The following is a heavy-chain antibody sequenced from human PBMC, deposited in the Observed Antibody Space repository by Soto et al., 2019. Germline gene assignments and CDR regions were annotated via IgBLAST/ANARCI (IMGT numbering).Heavy chain of an antibody. CDR3: ARVAWNYVDSSYYYYMDV. CDR2: IGTAGDT. J-gene: IGHJ6*03. D-gene: IGHD1-7*01. V-gene: IGHV3-13*01. CDR1: GFTFSSYD. Sequence: GGSLRLSCAASGFTFSSYDMHWVRQATGKGLEWVSAIGTAGDTYYPGSVKGRFTISRENAKNSLYLQMNSLRAGDTAVYYCARVAWNYVDSSYYYYMDVWGKGTTVTVSS.